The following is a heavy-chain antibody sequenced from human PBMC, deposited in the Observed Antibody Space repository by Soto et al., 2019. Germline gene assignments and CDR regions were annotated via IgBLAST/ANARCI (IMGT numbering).Heavy chain of an antibody. V-gene: IGHV1-46*03. CDR3: ASFWGIVVVTAPYDH. Sequence: ASVKVSCKASGYTFSSYYMNWVRQAPGQGLEWLGIINPSGGYTTYAQRFLGRVTMTSDTSTSTVHMELGSLTSEDTAVYYCASFWGIVVVTAPYDHCGQGTLVT. D-gene: IGHD2-21*02. J-gene: IGHJ4*02. CDR2: INPSGGYT. CDR1: GYTFSSYY.